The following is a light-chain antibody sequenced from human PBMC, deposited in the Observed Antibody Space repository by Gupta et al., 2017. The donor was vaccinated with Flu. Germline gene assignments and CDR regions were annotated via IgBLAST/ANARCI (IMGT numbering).Light chain of an antibody. CDR3: QQYSSYPPT. Sequence: GDRVTITCRASQDISNYLAWFQLKPGIAPKSLIYAASSLQTGVPSKFSGSGSGTDFTLTIDSLQPEDYATYYCQQYSSYPPTFGQGTKVEIK. V-gene: IGKV1-16*02. CDR1: QDISNY. J-gene: IGKJ1*01. CDR2: AAS.